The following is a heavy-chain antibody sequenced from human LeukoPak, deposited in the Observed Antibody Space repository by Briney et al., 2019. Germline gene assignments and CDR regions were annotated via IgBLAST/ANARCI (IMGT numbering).Heavy chain of an antibody. J-gene: IGHJ4*02. CDR3: AGQKNGWIDY. D-gene: IGHD6-19*01. Sequence: SQTLSLTCAISGDSVSSNSPAWSWIRQSPWRGLEWLGRTYYRSKWYNDYAGSMGGRIIINPDTPKNHFILQLTSVTPEDTGIYYCAGQKNGWIDYWGQGTLVTVSS. CDR2: TYYRSKWYN. CDR1: GDSVSSNSPA. V-gene: IGHV6-1*01.